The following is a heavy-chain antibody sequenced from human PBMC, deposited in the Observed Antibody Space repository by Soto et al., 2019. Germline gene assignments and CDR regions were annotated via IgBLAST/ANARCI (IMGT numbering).Heavy chain of an antibody. CDR1: GYTFTRYG. CDR3: AKNGQPPYYYYGMEV. CDR2: ISGYNGDA. V-gene: IGHV1-18*01. Sequence: QGHLVQSGAEVKKPGASVKVSCKASGYTFTRYGISWVRQAPGQGLEWMGWISGYNGDANNAQKFQGRATMTIDTSTTTVYMELRSLTSDDTAVYYCAKNGQPPYYYYGMEVWGQGTTVTVSS. J-gene: IGHJ6*02. D-gene: IGHD2-8*01.